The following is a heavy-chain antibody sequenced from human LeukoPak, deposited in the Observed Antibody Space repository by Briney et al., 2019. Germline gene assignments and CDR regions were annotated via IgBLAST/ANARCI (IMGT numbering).Heavy chain of an antibody. Sequence: GGSLRLSCAASGFTFSDYETNWVRQAPGKGLEWLSYITSSGWTIYYADSVKGRFTISRDNAKNSLYLQLNSLRAEDTAVYYCARDRGILTGTGAFDIWGQGTRVTVSS. V-gene: IGHV3-48*03. CDR2: ITSSGWTI. CDR1: GFTFSDYE. CDR3: ARDRGILTGTGAFDI. J-gene: IGHJ3*02. D-gene: IGHD3-9*01.